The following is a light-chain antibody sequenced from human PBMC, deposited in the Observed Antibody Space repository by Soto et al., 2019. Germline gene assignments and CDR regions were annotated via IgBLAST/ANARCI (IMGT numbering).Light chain of an antibody. J-gene: IGLJ2*01. CDR1: SSDVGRYKL. CDR3: CSYAGSRTVV. Sequence: QSALTQPASVSGSPGQSITISCTGTSSDVGRYKLVSWYQQHPCKAPKLMIYEGSKRPSGVSNRFSGSKSGNTASLTISGLQSEDEADYYCCSYAGSRTVVFGGGTKLTVL. V-gene: IGLV2-23*01. CDR2: EGS.